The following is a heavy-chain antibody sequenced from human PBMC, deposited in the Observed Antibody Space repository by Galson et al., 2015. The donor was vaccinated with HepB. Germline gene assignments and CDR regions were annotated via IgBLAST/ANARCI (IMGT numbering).Heavy chain of an antibody. D-gene: IGHD6-13*01. Sequence: LSLTCAVYGGSFSGYYWSWIRQPPGKGLEWIGEINHSGSTNYNPSLKSLVTISVDTSKNQFSLKLSSVTAADTAVYYCARGLFANQAAAGTSWGQGTLVTVSS. CDR3: ARGLFANQAAAGTS. CDR1: GGSFSGYY. V-gene: IGHV4-34*01. CDR2: INHSGST. J-gene: IGHJ4*02.